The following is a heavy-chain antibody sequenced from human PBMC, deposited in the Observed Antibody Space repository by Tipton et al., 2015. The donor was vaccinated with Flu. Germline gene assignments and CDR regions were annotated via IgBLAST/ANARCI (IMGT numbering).Heavy chain of an antibody. J-gene: IGHJ4*02. CDR3: ATERVLVSPIDYYFDY. Sequence: GLVKPSETLFLTCNVSGESMRNYYWSWIRQPAGKGLEWIGRIYGSSGITDSNPSLKSRITMSIDMSKNQFSLKVRSVTAADTAVYYCATERVLVSPIDYYFDYWGQGTLVTVSS. D-gene: IGHD5/OR15-5a*01. CDR1: GESMRNYY. V-gene: IGHV4-4*07. CDR2: IYGSSGIT.